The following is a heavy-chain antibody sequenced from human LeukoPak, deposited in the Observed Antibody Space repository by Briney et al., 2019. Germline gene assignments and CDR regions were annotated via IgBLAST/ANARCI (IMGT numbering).Heavy chain of an antibody. J-gene: IGHJ4*02. CDR1: GFTFSSYS. V-gene: IGHV3-21*01. CDR3: AREASAGFPRSQFDY. CDR2: ISSSSSYI. Sequence: GGSLRLSCAASGFTFSSYSMNWVRQAPGKGLEWVSSISSSSSYIYYADSVKGRFTISRDNAKNSLYLQMNSLRAEDTAVYYCAREASAGFPRSQFDYWGQGTLVTVSS.